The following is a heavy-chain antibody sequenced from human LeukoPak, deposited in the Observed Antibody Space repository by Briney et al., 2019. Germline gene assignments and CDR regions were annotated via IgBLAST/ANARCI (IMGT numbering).Heavy chain of an antibody. CDR2: ISTYNGNT. J-gene: IGHJ4*02. CDR1: GYTFTSYG. Sequence: ASMKVSCKASGYTFTSYGISWVRQAPGQGLEWMGWISTYNGNTNYAQKLQGRVTMTTDTSTNTAYMELRSLRSDDTAVYYCARDQPSGTYSERFDYWGQGTLVTVSS. V-gene: IGHV1-18*01. D-gene: IGHD1-26*01. CDR3: ARDQPSGTYSERFDY.